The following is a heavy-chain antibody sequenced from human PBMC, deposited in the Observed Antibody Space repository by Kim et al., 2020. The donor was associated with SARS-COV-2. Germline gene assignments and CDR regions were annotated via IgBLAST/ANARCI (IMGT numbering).Heavy chain of an antibody. D-gene: IGHD3-10*01. V-gene: IGHV4-59*08. J-gene: IGHJ4*02. CDR3: ARHVAMVRVYFDY. Sequence: HPSLKSLVTISVDTSKNQFSLKLSSVTAADTAVYYCARHVAMVRVYFDYWGQGTLVTVSS.